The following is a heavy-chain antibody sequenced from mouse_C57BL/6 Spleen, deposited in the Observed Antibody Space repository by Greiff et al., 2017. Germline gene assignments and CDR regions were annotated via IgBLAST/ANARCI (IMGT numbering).Heavy chain of an antibody. CDR2: IDPETGGT. V-gene: IGHV1-15*01. J-gene: IGHJ4*01. CDR1: GYTFTDYE. CDR3: TRRGGDAMDY. Sequence: QVQLQQSGAELVRPGASVTLSCKASGYTFTDYEMHWVKQTPVHGLEWIGAIDPETGGTAYNQKFEGKAILTADKSSSTAYMELRSLTSEDSAVYYFTRRGGDAMDYWGQGTSVTVSS.